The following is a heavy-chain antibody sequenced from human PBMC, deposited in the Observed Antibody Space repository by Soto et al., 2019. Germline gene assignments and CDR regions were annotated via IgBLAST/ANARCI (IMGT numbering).Heavy chain of an antibody. J-gene: IGHJ5*02. V-gene: IGHV3-11*01. CDR2: ISTSGSPA. CDR3: ATGGIYYEA. Sequence: PGGSLRLSCTVSGFAFRHSYFTWIRQSPGKGLEWFSYISTSGSPAYYADSVKGRFPSSPDTAKKSLYLQMDSLRAEDTGVYCCATGGIYYEAWGQGTLVTVSS. CDR1: GFAFRHSY. D-gene: IGHD1-26*01.